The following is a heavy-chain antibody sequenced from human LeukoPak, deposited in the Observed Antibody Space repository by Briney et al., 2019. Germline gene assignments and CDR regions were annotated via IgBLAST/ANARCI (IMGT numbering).Heavy chain of an antibody. V-gene: IGHV1-8*01. D-gene: IGHD2-15*01. J-gene: IGHJ4*02. CDR3: ARSYASWGYCTGGSCPGGGDY. Sequence: ASVKVSCKASGYTFTSYDINWVRQATGQGLEWMGWMNANSGNTGYAQKFQGRVTMTRNTSISTAYMELSSLRSEDTAVYYCARSYASWGYCTGGSCPGGGDYWGQGTLVTVSS. CDR1: GYTFTSYD. CDR2: MNANSGNT.